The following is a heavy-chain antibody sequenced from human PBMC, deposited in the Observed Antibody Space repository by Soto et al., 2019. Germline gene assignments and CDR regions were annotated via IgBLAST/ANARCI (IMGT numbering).Heavy chain of an antibody. CDR2: IGYSGSTK. J-gene: IGHJ4*01. Sequence: GGSLRLSGAASGFTFSSSEMNWVRQAPGRGLEWVSYIGYSGSTKYYAASVKGRFTISRDNDKKSLFLQMNSLRAEDTAVYYCARLSTRASIYADDSSNWGQGTMVTVSS. D-gene: IGHD3-22*01. CDR1: GFTFSSSE. V-gene: IGHV3-48*03. CDR3: ARLSTRASIYADDSSN.